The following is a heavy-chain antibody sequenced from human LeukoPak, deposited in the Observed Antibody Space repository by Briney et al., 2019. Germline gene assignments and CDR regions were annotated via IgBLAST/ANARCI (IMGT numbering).Heavy chain of an antibody. J-gene: IGHJ4*02. CDR2: ISGDSSTI. Sequence: GGSLRLSCAASGFTFSSYGMHWVRQAPGKGLEWVSAISGDSSTIYYADSVKGRFIISRDNAKNSLFLQMNSLRAEDTAVYYCAREKADNDLDYWGQGTLVTVSS. CDR3: AREKADNDLDY. V-gene: IGHV3-48*01. CDR1: GFTFSSYG. D-gene: IGHD3-3*01.